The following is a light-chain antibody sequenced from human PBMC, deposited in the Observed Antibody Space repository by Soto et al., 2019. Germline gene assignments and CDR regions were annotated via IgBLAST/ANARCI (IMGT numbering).Light chain of an antibody. CDR1: QSVLYNSDNKNY. Sequence: DIVMTQSPDSLAVSLGERATINCKSSQSVLYNSDNKNYLAWYQQKAGQPPKLLIHWASTRDSGVPDRFSGSGSGADFTLTINNLHAEDVAVYYCQQYYTTLSFGGGTKVEIK. V-gene: IGKV4-1*01. J-gene: IGKJ4*01. CDR3: QQYYTTLS. CDR2: WAS.